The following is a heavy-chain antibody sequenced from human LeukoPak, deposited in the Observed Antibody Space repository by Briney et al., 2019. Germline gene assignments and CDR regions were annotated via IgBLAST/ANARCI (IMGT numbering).Heavy chain of an antibody. D-gene: IGHD4-17*01. CDR1: GGSFSGYY. J-gene: IGHJ4*02. V-gene: IGHV4-34*01. CDR2: INPGETT. Sequence: SETLSLTSAVHGGSFSGYYWAWICPPPRKRLEWIREINPGETTNYHPSLKRRVTISADTSKSQFSLELRSVTAADTAVFYCARATTTVSTYFDSWGQGSLVTVSS. CDR3: ARATTTVSTYFDS.